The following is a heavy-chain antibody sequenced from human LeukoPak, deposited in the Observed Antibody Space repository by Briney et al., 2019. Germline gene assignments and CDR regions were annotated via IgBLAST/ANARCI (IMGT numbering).Heavy chain of an antibody. J-gene: IGHJ6*02. V-gene: IGHV3-23*01. CDR2: ITTSGST. CDR1: GFSFTTNA. Sequence: GGSLRLSCAASGFSFTTNAMSWVRHAPGKGLEWVSGITTSGSTYYADSVKGRFTISRENSNNILYLHMDSLRAEDTAVYYCAKAPVWNYYYGLDVWGQGTTVTVSS. D-gene: IGHD2-21*01. CDR3: AKAPVWNYYYGLDV.